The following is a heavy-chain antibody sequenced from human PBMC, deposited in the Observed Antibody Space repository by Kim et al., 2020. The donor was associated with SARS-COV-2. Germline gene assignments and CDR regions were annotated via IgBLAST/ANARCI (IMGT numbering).Heavy chain of an antibody. V-gene: IGHV3-23*01. CDR2: ISGSGGST. D-gene: IGHD6-13*01. CDR3: AKDLTQQQLWSKDYFDY. Sequence: GGSLRLSCAASGFTFSSYAMSWVRQAPGEGLEWVSAISGSGGSTYYADSVKGRFTISRDNSKNTLYLQMNSLRAEDTAVYYCAKDLTQQQLWSKDYFDYWGQGTLVTVSS. CDR1: GFTFSSYA. J-gene: IGHJ4*02.